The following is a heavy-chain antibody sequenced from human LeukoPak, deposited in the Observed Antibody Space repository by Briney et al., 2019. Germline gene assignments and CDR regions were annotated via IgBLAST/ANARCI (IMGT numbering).Heavy chain of an antibody. V-gene: IGHV4-34*01. Sequence: PSETLSLTCAVYGGSFSGYYWSWIRQPPGKGLEWIGEINHSGSTNYNPSLKSRVTISVDTSKNQFSLKLSSVTAADTAVYYCARGIRDQDYWGQGTLVTVSS. D-gene: IGHD3-3*01. CDR2: INHSGST. CDR3: ARGIRDQDY. CDR1: GGSFSGYY. J-gene: IGHJ4*02.